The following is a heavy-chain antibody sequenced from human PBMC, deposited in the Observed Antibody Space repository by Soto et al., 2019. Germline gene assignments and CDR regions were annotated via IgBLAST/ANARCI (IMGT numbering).Heavy chain of an antibody. Sequence: SVKVSCKASGGTFSSYAISWVRQAPGQGLEWMGGIIPIFGTANYAQKFQGRVTITADESTSTAYMELSSLRSEDTAIYYCARDVFGHVDAFDLWGRGTMVTVSS. V-gene: IGHV1-69*13. D-gene: IGHD3-16*01. CDR3: ARDVFGHVDAFDL. CDR2: IIPIFGTA. CDR1: GGTFSSYA. J-gene: IGHJ3*01.